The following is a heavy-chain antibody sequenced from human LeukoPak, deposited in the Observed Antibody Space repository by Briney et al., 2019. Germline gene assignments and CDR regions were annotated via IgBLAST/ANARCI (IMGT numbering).Heavy chain of an antibody. CDR3: ARSSGPSRSFDY. CDR1: GGSISSYY. V-gene: IGHV4-59*01. CDR2: IYYSGTT. Sequence: SETLSLTCAVSGGSISSYYWSWIRQPPGKGLEWIGYIYYSGTTDYNPSLKSRVTISIDTSNNQFSLKVSSVTAADTAVYYCARSSGPSRSFDYWGQGTLVPVSS. J-gene: IGHJ4*02. D-gene: IGHD1-26*01.